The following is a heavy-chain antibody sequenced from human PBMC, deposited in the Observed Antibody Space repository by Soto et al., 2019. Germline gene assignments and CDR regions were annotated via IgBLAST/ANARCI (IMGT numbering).Heavy chain of an antibody. Sequence: PGGSLRLSCAASGFTFSSYGMHWVRQAPGKGLEWVAVISYDGSNKYYADSVKGRFTISRDNSKNTLYLQMNSLRAEDTAVYYCAKDSVTYYDFWSGYPHPWGQGTLVTVSS. CDR2: ISYDGSNK. CDR3: AKDSVTYYDFWSGYPHP. V-gene: IGHV3-30*18. CDR1: GFTFSSYG. J-gene: IGHJ5*02. D-gene: IGHD3-3*01.